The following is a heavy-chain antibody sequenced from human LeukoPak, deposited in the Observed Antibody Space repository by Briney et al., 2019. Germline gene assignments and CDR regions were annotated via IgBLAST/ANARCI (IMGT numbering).Heavy chain of an antibody. J-gene: IGHJ4*02. D-gene: IGHD2-2*01. CDR3: SRGINYAYDY. V-gene: IGHV3-64*01. CDR2: VSSNGGST. CDR1: GFTFSSYA. Sequence: GESLRLSCAASGFTFSSYAMHWVRQAPGKGLEYGSAVSSNGGSTYYANSVKGRFTISRDNSKNTLYLQMGSLRAEDMAVYYCSRGINYAYDYWGQGTLVTVSS.